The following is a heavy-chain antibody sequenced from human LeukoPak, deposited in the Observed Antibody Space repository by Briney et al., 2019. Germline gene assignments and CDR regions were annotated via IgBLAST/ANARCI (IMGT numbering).Heavy chain of an antibody. D-gene: IGHD5-18*01. J-gene: IGHJ4*02. CDR1: GGSISSYY. V-gene: IGHV4-59*12. Sequence: SETLSLTCTVSGGSISSYYWSWIRQPPGKGLEWIGYIHSSGSSYYNPSLQSRFIISVDTSKNQLSLRVTSVTAADTAVYSCARLRVRGYGYGPWEGPTWLDYWGQGILVTVSS. CDR2: IHSSGSS. CDR3: ARLRVRGYGYGPWEGPTWLDY.